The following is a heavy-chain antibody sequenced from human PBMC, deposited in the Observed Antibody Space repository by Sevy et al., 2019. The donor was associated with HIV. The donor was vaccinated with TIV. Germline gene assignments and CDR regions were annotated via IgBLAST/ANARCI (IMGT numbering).Heavy chain of an antibody. Sequence: ASVKVSCKASGGTFSSYGISWVRQAPGEGLEWMGRIIPIFGTANYAQKFQGRVTITADESTSTAYMELSSLRSEDTAVYYCARQYYYGSGNYDNYYYGMDVWGQGTTVTVSS. D-gene: IGHD3-10*01. J-gene: IGHJ6*02. CDR3: ARQYYYGSGNYDNYYYGMDV. CDR2: IIPIFGTA. V-gene: IGHV1-69*13. CDR1: GGTFSSYG.